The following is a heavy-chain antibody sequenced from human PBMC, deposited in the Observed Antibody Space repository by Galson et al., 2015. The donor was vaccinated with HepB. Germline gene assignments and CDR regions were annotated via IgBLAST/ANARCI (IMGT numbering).Heavy chain of an antibody. Sequence: SLRLSCAASGFTFSSYAMHWVRQAPGKGLEWVAVISYDGSNKYYADSVKGRFTISRDNSKNTLYLQMNSLRAEDTAVYYCARTPEALVVVAAIFFDYWGQGTLVTVSS. CDR2: ISYDGSNK. D-gene: IGHD2-15*01. J-gene: IGHJ4*02. V-gene: IGHV3-30*04. CDR1: GFTFSSYA. CDR3: ARTPEALVVVAAIFFDY.